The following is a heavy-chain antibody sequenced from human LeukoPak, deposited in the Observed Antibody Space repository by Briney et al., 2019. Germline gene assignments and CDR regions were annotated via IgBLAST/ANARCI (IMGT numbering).Heavy chain of an antibody. CDR2: ITASGRST. D-gene: IGHD3-16*01. CDR3: TRERRGSYYAFES. J-gene: IGHJ4*02. V-gene: IGHV3-11*01. CDR1: GFSLSDYQ. Sequence: GGSLRLSCAASGFSLSDYQMSWVPEAPRKGLEWISYITASGRSTNYADSVKGRFTISRDNAKNSVVLQMNSLRAEDTAAYYCTRERRGSYYAFESWGQGTLVSVSS.